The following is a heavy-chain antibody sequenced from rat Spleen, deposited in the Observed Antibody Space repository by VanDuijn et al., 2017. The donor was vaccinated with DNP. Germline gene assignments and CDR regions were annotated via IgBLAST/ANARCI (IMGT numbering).Heavy chain of an antibody. D-gene: IGHD5-1*01. CDR1: GFTFSNYY. Sequence: EVQLVESGGGLVQPGRSMKLSCAASGFTFSNYYMAWVRQAPAKGLEWVASISDSGGFTCYRDSVKGRFTISRDNAKSTLYLQMDSLRSEDTATYYCARHGTDYWGQGVMVTVSS. CDR2: ISDSGGFT. V-gene: IGHV5-25*01. J-gene: IGHJ2*01. CDR3: ARHGTDY.